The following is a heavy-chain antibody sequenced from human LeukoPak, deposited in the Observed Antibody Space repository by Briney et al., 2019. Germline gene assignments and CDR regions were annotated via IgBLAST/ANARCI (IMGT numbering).Heavy chain of an antibody. V-gene: IGHV3-7*01. D-gene: IGHD1-14*01. CDR2: IKQDGSEI. CDR3: ARDRYFQY. J-gene: IGHJ1*01. CDR1: GFTFSSYW. Sequence: HPGGSLRLSCAASGFTFSSYWMSWVRQAPGKGLEWVANIKQDGSEIYYVDSVKGRFTISRDNAKNSLHLQMDSLGVEDTAVYYCARDRYFQYWGQGTVVTVSS.